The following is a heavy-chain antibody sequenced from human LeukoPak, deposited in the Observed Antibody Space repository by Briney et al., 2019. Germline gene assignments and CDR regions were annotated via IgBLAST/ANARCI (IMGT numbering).Heavy chain of an antibody. CDR3: ARETPSSSSWYIDY. V-gene: IGHV3-30-3*01. Sequence: GGSLRLSCAASGFTFSSHSMHWVRQAPGKGLEWVAVISYDGSNKYYADSVKGRFTISRDNFKNTLYLQMNSLRAEDTAVYDCARETPSSSSWYIDYWGQGTLVTVSS. CDR1: GFTFSSHS. D-gene: IGHD6-13*01. CDR2: ISYDGSNK. J-gene: IGHJ4*02.